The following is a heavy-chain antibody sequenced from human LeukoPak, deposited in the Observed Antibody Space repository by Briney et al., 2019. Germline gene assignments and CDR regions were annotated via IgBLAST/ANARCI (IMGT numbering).Heavy chain of an antibody. CDR1: GGSFSGYY. V-gene: IGHV4-34*01. D-gene: IGHD3-22*01. CDR2: INHSGST. J-gene: IGHJ4*02. Sequence: SETLSLTCAVYGGSFSGYYWSWIRQPPGKVLEWIGEINHSGSTNYNPSLKSRVTISVDTSKNQFSLKLSSVTAADTAVYYSASRLRYYYDSSGYYGTFDYWGQGALVTVSS. CDR3: ASRLRYYYDSSGYYGTFDY.